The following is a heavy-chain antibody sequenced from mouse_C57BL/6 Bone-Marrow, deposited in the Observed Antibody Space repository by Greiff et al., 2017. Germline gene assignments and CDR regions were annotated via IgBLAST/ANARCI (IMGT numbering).Heavy chain of an antibody. Sequence: VKLMESGAELARPGASVKLSCTASGYTFTSYGISWVKQRTGQGLEWIGEIYPRSGNTYYNEKFKGKATLTADKSSSTAYMELRSLTSEDSAVYFCARRIYYLPDYWGQGTTLTVSS. V-gene: IGHV1-81*01. D-gene: IGHD1-1*01. CDR1: GYTFTSYG. CDR3: ARRIYYLPDY. J-gene: IGHJ2*01. CDR2: IYPRSGNT.